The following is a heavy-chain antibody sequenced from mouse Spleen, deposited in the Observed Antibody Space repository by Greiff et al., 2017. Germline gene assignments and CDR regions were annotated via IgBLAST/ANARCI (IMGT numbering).Heavy chain of an antibody. CDR1: GFTFSSYA. J-gene: IGHJ2*01. CDR2: ISSGGSYT. V-gene: IGHV5-9-1*01. Sequence: DVKLVESGGGLVKPGGSLKLSCAASGFTFSSYAMSWVRQTPEKRLEWVATISSGGSYTYYPDSVKGRFTISRDNAKNTLYLQMSSLRSEDTAMYYCASLITTARGGYWGQGTTLTVSS. D-gene: IGHD1-1*01. CDR3: ASLITTARGGY.